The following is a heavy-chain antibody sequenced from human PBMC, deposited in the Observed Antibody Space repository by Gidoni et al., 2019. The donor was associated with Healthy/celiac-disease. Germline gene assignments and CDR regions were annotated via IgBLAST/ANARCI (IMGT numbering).Heavy chain of an antibody. CDR1: GYTFTSYG. CDR3: ARWGWTYYDFWSGYPRPDY. D-gene: IGHD3-3*01. J-gene: IGHJ4*02. CDR2: ISAYNGNT. Sequence: QVQLVQSGAEVKKPGASVKVSCKASGYTFTSYGISWVRQAPGQGLEWMGWISAYNGNTNYAQKLQGRVTMTTDTSTSTAYMELRSLRSDDTAVYYCARWGWTYYDFWSGYPRPDYWGQGTLVTVSS. V-gene: IGHV1-18*01.